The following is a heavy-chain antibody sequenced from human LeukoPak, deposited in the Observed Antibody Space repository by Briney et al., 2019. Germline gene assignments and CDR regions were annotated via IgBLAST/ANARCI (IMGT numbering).Heavy chain of an antibody. D-gene: IGHD1-14*01. CDR1: GYTFTSYD. Sequence: ASVKVSCKASGYTFTSYDINWVRQATGQGLEWMGWMNPNSGNTGYSQKFQGRVTITRNTPISTDYMEMSSMRSEDTAVYYCARGPGGTSYHFDYWGQGTLVTVSS. CDR2: MNPNSGNT. V-gene: IGHV1-8*01. CDR3: ARGPGGTSYHFDY. J-gene: IGHJ4*02.